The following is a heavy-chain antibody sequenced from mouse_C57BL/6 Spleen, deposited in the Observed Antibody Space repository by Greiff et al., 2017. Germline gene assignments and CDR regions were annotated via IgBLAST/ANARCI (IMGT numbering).Heavy chain of an antibody. CDR3: AYDGGYYFDY. V-gene: IGHV5-17*01. CDR2: ISSGSSTI. J-gene: IGHJ2*01. D-gene: IGHD2-12*01. Sequence: EVKLVESGGGLVKPGGSLKLSCAASGFTFSDSGMHWVRQAPEKGLEWVAYISSGSSTIYYADTVKGRFTISRDNAKNTLFLQMTSLRSEDTAMYYCAYDGGYYFDYWGQGTTRTVSS. CDR1: GFTFSDSG.